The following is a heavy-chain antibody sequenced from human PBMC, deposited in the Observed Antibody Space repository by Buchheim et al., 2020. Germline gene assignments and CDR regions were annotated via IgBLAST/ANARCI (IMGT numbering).Heavy chain of an antibody. CDR3: AKGGLLGTHFDI. V-gene: IGHV3-23*01. CDR1: GFTFESFV. CDR2: ISGSGGSI. J-gene: IGHJ3*02. Sequence: EVQLLESGGGSVQPGGSLRLSCVASGFTFESFVMSCVRQAPGKGLEWVSGISGSGGSIYYADSVKGRFTISRDNSKNTVYLQMNDLRADDTAVYYCAKGGLLGTHFDIWGQGT. D-gene: IGHD7-27*01.